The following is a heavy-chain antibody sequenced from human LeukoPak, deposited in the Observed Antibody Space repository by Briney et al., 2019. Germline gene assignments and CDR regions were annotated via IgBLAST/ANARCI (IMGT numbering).Heavy chain of an antibody. CDR2: VHYSGST. CDR3: ARHGHHGDHDY. V-gene: IGHV4-39*01. J-gene: IGHJ4*02. CDR1: GGSISSSTFY. D-gene: IGHD2-21*02. Sequence: SETLPLTCTVSGGSISSSTFYWGWIRQPPGKGLEWIGSVHYSGSTSYNPSLKSRVTISVDTSKNQFSLKLTSVTAADTAVYYCARHGHHGDHDYWGQGTLVTVSS.